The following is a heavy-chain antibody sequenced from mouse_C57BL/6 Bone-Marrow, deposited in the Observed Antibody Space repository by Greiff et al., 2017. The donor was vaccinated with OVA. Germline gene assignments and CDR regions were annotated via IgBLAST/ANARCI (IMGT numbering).Heavy chain of an antibody. CDR2: INPNYGTT. D-gene: IGHD1-1*01. CDR3: ARVYGSSSLYAMDY. CDR1: GYSFTDYN. J-gene: IGHJ4*01. Sequence: EVQVVESGPELVKPGASVKISCKASGYSFTDYNMNWVKQSNGKSLEWIGVINPNYGTTSYNQKFKGKATLTVDQSSSTAYMQLNSLTSEDSAVYYCARVYGSSSLYAMDYWGQGTSVTVSS. V-gene: IGHV1-39*01.